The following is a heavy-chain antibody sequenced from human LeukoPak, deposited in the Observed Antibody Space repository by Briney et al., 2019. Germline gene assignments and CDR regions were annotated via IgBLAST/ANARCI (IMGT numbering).Heavy chain of an antibody. J-gene: IGHJ5*02. D-gene: IGHD3-3*01. CDR2: ISYDGSNK. CDR1: GFTFSSYT. V-gene: IGHV3-30-3*01. CDR3: ARGGQGYDLNWFDP. Sequence: GGSLRLSCAASGFTFSSYTIHWVRQAPGKGLEWVTIISYDGSNKYYADSVKGRFTISRDNSKNTLYLQMNSLRAEDTAVYYCARGGQGYDLNWFDPWGQGTLVTVAS.